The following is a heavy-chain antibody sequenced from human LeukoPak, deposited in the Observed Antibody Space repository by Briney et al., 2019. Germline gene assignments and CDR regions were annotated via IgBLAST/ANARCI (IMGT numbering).Heavy chain of an antibody. Sequence: GGSLRLSCAASGFTFSGSAMHWVRQASGKGLEWVGRIRSKANSYATAYAASVKGRVTISRDDSKNTEYLQMNSLKTEDTAVYYCTRLSDYYDSSGYWYWGQGTLVTVSS. CDR1: GFTFSGSA. CDR3: TRLSDYYDSSGYWY. V-gene: IGHV3-73*01. CDR2: IRSKANSYAT. J-gene: IGHJ4*02. D-gene: IGHD3-22*01.